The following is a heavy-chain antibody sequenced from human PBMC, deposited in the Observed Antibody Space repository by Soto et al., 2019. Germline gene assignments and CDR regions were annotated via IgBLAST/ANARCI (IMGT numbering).Heavy chain of an antibody. V-gene: IGHV5-51*01. CDR2: IYGDDSDI. Sequence: PGESLKISCKASGYTFTNYWIGWVRQMPGKGLEWMAIIYGDDSDIRYSPSFQGQVTVSLDKSITTAYLQWSSLKASDTAMYYCARHVDYYYGMDVWGQGTTVTSP. J-gene: IGHJ6*02. CDR3: ARHVDYYYGMDV. CDR1: GYTFTNYW.